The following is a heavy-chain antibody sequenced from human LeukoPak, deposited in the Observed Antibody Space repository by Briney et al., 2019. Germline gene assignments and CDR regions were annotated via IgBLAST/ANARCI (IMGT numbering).Heavy chain of an antibody. V-gene: IGHV3-74*03. J-gene: IGHJ5*02. Sequence: PGGSLRLSCAASGFTFRSHWMHWVRQAPGKGLVWVSGINGDGSITTYADSVKGRFTISRDYSKNTLYVQMNSLRAEDTAVYYCAKARGFCSGGSCYNPFDPWGQGTLVTVSS. CDR2: INGDGSIT. CDR3: AKARGFCSGGSCYNPFDP. CDR1: GFTFRSHW. D-gene: IGHD2-15*01.